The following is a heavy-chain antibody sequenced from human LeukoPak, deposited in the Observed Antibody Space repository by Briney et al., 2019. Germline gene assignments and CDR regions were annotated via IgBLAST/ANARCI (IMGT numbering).Heavy chain of an antibody. CDR2: VYYSGST. Sequence: SETLSLTCTASGGSTRDSSYYSRSIRPPPGKRLVSIGGVYYSGSTHYNSPLKSRVTISVDTSKNQFSLRLSSVTAADTAIYYCASPGGGAFDIWGQGTMVTVSS. CDR1: GGSTRDSSYY. D-gene: IGHD3-10*01. J-gene: IGHJ3*02. V-gene: IGHV4-39*01. CDR3: ASPGGGAFDI.